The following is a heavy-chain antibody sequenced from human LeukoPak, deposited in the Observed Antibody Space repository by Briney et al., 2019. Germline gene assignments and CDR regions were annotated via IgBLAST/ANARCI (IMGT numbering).Heavy chain of an antibody. CDR2: VSGSGGST. V-gene: IGHV3-23*01. CDR1: GFTFDSYV. CDR3: AKGVVPAALYGNYFDY. D-gene: IGHD2-2*01. Sequence: GGSLRLSCAASGFTFDSYVMNWVRQAPGRGLEWVSAVSGSGGSTYYADSVKGRFTISRDNSKNTLYLQMNSLRAEDTAVYYCAKGVVPAALYGNYFDYWGQGTLVTVSS. J-gene: IGHJ4*02.